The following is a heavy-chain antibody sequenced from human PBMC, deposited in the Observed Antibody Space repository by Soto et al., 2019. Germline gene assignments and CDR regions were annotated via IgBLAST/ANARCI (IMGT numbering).Heavy chain of an antibody. Sequence: ASVKVSCKASGYTFATYDVAWVRQATGQGLEWMGWLNPKSGNTGYAQKFQGRITMTRDTSASTAYMELSSLRSEDTAVYYCARTYCHGSETYINWFEPWGQGTLVTVSS. V-gene: IGHV1-8*01. CDR1: GYTFATYD. CDR3: ARTYCHGSETYINWFEP. CDR2: LNPKSGNT. J-gene: IGHJ5*02. D-gene: IGHD3-10*01.